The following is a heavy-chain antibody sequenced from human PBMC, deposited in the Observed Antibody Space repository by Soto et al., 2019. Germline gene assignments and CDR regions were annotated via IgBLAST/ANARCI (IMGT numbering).Heavy chain of an antibody. CDR3: ARDLPHNSYGYYYGMDV. CDR2: INPSGGST. Sequence: ASVKVSCKASGYTFTSYYMHWVRQAPGQGLEWMGIINPSGGSTSYAQKFQGRVTMTRDTSTSTVYMELSSLRSEDTAVYYCARDLPHNSYGYYYGMDVWGQGTTVTVSS. V-gene: IGHV1-46*01. J-gene: IGHJ6*02. CDR1: GYTFTSYY. D-gene: IGHD5-18*01.